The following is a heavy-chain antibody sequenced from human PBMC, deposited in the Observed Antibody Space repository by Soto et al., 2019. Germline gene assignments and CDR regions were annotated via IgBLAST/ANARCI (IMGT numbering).Heavy chain of an antibody. CDR3: ARHRSPYSSSWYRLVYNWFDP. D-gene: IGHD6-13*01. V-gene: IGHV4-39*01. J-gene: IGHJ5*02. CDR2: IYYSGST. Sequence: PSETLCVTCTVCVGCISISSYSWGWIRQPPGKGREWIGSIYYSGSTYYNPSLKSRVTISVDTSKNQFSLKLSSVTAADTAVYYCARHRSPYSSSWYRLVYNWFDPWGQGTLVTVSS. CDR1: VGCISISSYS.